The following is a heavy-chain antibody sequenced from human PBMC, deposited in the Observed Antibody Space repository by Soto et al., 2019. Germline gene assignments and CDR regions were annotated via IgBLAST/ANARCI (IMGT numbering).Heavy chain of an antibody. CDR1: GYSFTSYW. J-gene: IGHJ4*02. CDR2: IDPSDSYT. V-gene: IGHV5-10-1*01. Sequence: PGESLKISCKGSGYSFTSYWISWVRQMPGKGLEWMGRIDPSDSYTNYSPSFQGHVTISADKSISTAYLQWSSLKASDTAMYYCARRSGAMVNSYYFDYWGQGTLVTVSS. CDR3: ARRSGAMVNSYYFDY. D-gene: IGHD5-18*01.